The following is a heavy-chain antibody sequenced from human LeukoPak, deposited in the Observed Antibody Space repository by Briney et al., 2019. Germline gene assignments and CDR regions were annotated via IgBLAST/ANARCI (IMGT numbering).Heavy chain of an antibody. CDR2: ISSSGSTI. CDR1: GFTFSSYE. D-gene: IGHD3-9*01. CDR3: ARDPAYYDILTGYYNYGMDV. V-gene: IGHV3-48*03. J-gene: IGHJ6*04. Sequence: GGSLRLSCAASGFTFSSYEMNWVRRAPGKGLEWVSYISSSGSTIYYADSVKGRFTISRDNAKNSLYLQMNSLRAEDTAVYYCARDPAYYDILTGYYNYGMDVWGKGTTVTVSS.